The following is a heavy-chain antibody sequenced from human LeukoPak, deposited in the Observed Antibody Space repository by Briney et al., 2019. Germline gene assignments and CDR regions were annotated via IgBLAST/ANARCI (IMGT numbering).Heavy chain of an antibody. CDR2: IIPIFGTA. CDR3: ARGGTIFGVVTSYYFDY. CDR1: GYTFTGYY. D-gene: IGHD3-3*01. J-gene: IGHJ4*02. Sequence: SVKFSCKASGYTFTGYYMHWVRQAPGQGLEWMGGIIPIFGTANYAQKFQGRVTITADESTSTAYMELSSLRSEDTAVYYCARGGTIFGVVTSYYFDYWGQGTLVTVSS. V-gene: IGHV1-69*13.